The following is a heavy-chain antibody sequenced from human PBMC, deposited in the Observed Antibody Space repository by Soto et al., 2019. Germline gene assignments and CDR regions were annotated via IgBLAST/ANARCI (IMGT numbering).Heavy chain of an antibody. CDR3: ARDLNSGLFDY. J-gene: IGHJ4*02. CDR1: GFTFSSYS. Sequence: EVQLVESGGGLVQPGGSLRLSCAASGFTFSSYSMNWVRQAPGKGREWVSYISSSSSTIFYPDSAKGRFTISRDKAKNSLYPQMNSLRAEDTAVYYCARDLNSGLFDYWGQGTLVTVSS. D-gene: IGHD2-15*01. CDR2: ISSSSSTI. V-gene: IGHV3-48*01.